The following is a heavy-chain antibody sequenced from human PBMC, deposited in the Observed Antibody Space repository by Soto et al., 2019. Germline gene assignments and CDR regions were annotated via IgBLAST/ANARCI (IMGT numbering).Heavy chain of an antibody. CDR1: GYTFTSYA. V-gene: IGHV1-3*01. CDR3: AKGNRYCGGDCFFDY. CDR2: INAGNGNT. J-gene: IGHJ4*02. Sequence: QVQLVQSVAEVKKPGASVKVSCKASGYTFTSYAMHWVRQAPGQRLEWMGWINAGNGNTKYSQKFQGRVTITRDTSASTAYMELSSLRSEDTAVYYCAKGNRYCGGDCFFDYWGQGTLVTVSS. D-gene: IGHD2-21*02.